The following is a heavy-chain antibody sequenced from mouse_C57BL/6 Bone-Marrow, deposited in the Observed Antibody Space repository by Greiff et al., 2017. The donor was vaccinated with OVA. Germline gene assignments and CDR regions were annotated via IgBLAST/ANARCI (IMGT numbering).Heavy chain of an antibody. CDR3: ARDRIGIP. CDR2: IDPADSYT. CDR1: GYTFTSYW. D-gene: IGHD1-1*01. V-gene: IGHV1-50*01. Sequence: QVQLQQPGAELVKPGASVKLSCKASGYTFTSYWMQWVKQRPGQGLEWIGEIDPADSYTNYNQKFKGKATLTVDTSSSTAYMQLSSLTSEDSAVYYCARDRIGIPWGQGPTLTVSS. J-gene: IGHJ2*01.